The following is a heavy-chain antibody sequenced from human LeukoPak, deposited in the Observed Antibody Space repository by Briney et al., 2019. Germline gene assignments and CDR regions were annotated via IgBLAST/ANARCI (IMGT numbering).Heavy chain of an antibody. CDR3: ARGRAAAQYFQH. D-gene: IGHD6-13*01. Sequence: PSETLSLTCAVYGGSFSGYYWSWIRQPPGKGLEWIGEINHSGSTNYNPSLKSRVTISVDTSKNQFSLKLSSVTAADTAVYYCARGRAAAQYFQHWGQGTLVTVSS. J-gene: IGHJ1*01. V-gene: IGHV4-34*01. CDR1: GGSFSGYY. CDR2: INHSGST.